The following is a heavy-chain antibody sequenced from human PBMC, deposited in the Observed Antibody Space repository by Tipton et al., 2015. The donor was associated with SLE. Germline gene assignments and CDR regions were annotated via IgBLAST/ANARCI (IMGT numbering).Heavy chain of an antibody. V-gene: IGHV4-34*01. Sequence: TLSLTCAVYGGSLSDYYWDWIRQPPGKGPEWIGRITNNGNTYYIPSLQSRVTMSVDTSKNHFSLKLSSVTAADTAVYYCARHDTNYGRNWFDPWGQGTLVTVSS. CDR3: ARHDTNYGRNWFDP. CDR1: GGSLSDYY. CDR2: ITNNGNT. D-gene: IGHD2-8*01. J-gene: IGHJ5*02.